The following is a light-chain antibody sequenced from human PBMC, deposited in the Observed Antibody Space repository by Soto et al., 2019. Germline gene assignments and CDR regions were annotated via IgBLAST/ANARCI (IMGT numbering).Light chain of an antibody. Sequence: DIVMTQSPDSLAVSLGERATINCWSSQSVFYSSNNKNYLAWYQQRPGQPPKLLIYWASTRESGVPDRFSGSGSGTDFTLTISSLQAEDVAVYYCQQYFSTPQTFGQGTKVDIK. CDR1: QSVFYSSNNKNY. CDR3: QQYFSTPQT. J-gene: IGKJ1*01. CDR2: WAS. V-gene: IGKV4-1*01.